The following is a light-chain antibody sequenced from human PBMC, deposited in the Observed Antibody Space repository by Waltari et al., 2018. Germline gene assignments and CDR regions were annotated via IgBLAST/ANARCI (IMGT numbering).Light chain of an antibody. J-gene: IGKJ4*01. CDR3: QQRYSWIT. CDR1: QSVSNY. CDR2: DSS. Sequence: EIVLTQSPATLSLSPGERATLSCRASQSVSNYLAWYQHKPGQAPRLLIYDSSNRATDSPGRFSGSGSGTDFTLTISSLEPEDFAVYYCQQRYSWITFGGGTKVEIK. V-gene: IGKV3-11*01.